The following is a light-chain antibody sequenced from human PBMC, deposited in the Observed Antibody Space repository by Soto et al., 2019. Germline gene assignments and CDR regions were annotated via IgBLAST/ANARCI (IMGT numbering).Light chain of an antibody. J-gene: IGKJ1*01. CDR1: QSISSW. V-gene: IGKV1-12*01. CDR2: AAS. CDR3: QQANSFLQGT. Sequence: DIQMTQSPSTLSASVGDIVTITCRASQSISSWLAWYQQKPGKAPKLLIYAASSLQSGVPSRFSGSGSGTDFTLTISSLQPEDFATYYCQQANSFLQGTFGQGTKVDIK.